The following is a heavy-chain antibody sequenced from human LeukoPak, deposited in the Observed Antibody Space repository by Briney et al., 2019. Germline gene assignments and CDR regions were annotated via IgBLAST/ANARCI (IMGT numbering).Heavy chain of an antibody. J-gene: IGHJ3*02. Sequence: SETLSLTCIVSGGSISSYYWDWIRQPPGKGLEWIGYISNSGSPKYNPSLKSRVTISMDTSKNQFSLKLNSVTAADTAVYYCARDRMTGASLDAFDIWGQGTMVTVS. CDR3: ARDRMTGASLDAFDI. D-gene: IGHD3-9*01. CDR1: GGSISSYY. V-gene: IGHV4-59*01. CDR2: ISNSGSP.